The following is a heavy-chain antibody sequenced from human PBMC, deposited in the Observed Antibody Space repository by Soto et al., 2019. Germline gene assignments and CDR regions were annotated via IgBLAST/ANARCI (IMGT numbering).Heavy chain of an antibody. V-gene: IGHV3-30-3*01. CDR2: ISYDGSNK. J-gene: IGHJ4*02. Sequence: VQLVESGGGVVQPGRSLRLSCAASGFTFSSYAMHWVRQAPGKGLEWVAVISYDGSNKYYADSVKGRFTISRDNSKNTLYLQMNSLRAEDTAVYYCAREIILADFWSGYPVDYWGQGTLVTVSS. CDR3: AREIILADFWSGYPVDY. D-gene: IGHD3-3*01. CDR1: GFTFSSYA.